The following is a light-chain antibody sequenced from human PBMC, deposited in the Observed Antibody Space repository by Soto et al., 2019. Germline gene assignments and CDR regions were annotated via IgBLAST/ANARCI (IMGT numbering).Light chain of an antibody. Sequence: QSALTQPPSASGSPGQSVTISCTGTSSDVGGYNYVSWYQQHPGKAPKRMIYEVNNRPSGVPDRFSGSKSGSTASLTISGLQAEDEAEYYCCLSPGSLTWLFGGGTKVTVL. CDR2: EVN. V-gene: IGLV2-8*01. CDR1: SSDVGGYNY. CDR3: CLSPGSLTWL. J-gene: IGLJ3*02.